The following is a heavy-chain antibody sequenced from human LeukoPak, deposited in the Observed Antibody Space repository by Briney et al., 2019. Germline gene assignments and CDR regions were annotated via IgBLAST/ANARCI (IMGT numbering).Heavy chain of an antibody. CDR3: ARGGLEMATTLNWYFDL. V-gene: IGHV3-30*04. CDR1: GFTFSNYT. D-gene: IGHD5-24*01. J-gene: IGHJ2*01. CDR2: ISYDGTNQ. Sequence: PGGSLRLSCAASGFTFSNYTMHWVRQAPGKGLEWVTIISYDGTNQYYVDSVKGRFTISRDNSKNTLYLRMNNLRAEDTAVYYCARGGLEMATTLNWYFDLWGRGTLVTVSS.